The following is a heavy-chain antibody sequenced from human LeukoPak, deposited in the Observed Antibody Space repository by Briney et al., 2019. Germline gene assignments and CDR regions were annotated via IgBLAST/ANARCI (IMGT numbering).Heavy chain of an antibody. CDR1: GFIFSNAW. D-gene: IGHD5-18*01. CDR2: IKTETDGGTT. CDR3: TTPQLWLRGALGY. J-gene: IGHJ4*02. V-gene: IGHV3-15*01. Sequence: GGSLRLSCVGSGFIFSNAWMSWVRQAPGKGLEWVGRIKTETDGGTTDYAAPVKGRFTISRDDSKNTLYLQMNSLKTKDTAVYYCTTPQLWLRGALGYWGQGTLVTVTS.